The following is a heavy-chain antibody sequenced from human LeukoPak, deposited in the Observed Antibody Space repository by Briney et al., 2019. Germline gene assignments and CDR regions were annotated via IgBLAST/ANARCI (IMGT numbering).Heavy chain of an antibody. Sequence: ASVKVSCKASGYTFTAYYMHWVRQVPGQGLEWMGRINPNSGDTDYAQKFQGRVIMTRDTSISTAYMEVSRLRSDDTAVYYCARVDSGHDYGPYWGQGTSVTVSS. D-gene: IGHD5-12*01. CDR2: INPNSGDT. J-gene: IGHJ3*01. V-gene: IGHV1-2*06. CDR3: ARVDSGHDYGPY. CDR1: GYTFTAYY.